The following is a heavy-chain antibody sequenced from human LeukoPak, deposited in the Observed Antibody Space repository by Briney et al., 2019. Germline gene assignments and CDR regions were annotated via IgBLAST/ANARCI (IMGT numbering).Heavy chain of an antibody. V-gene: IGHV3-21*01. Sequence: PGRSLRLSCAASGFTFSSYSMNWVRQAPGKGLEWVSSISSSSSYIYYADSVKGRFTISRDNAKNSLYLQMNSLRAEDTAVYYCARDPRPNFDYWGQGTLVTVSS. CDR1: GFTFSSYS. CDR2: ISSSSSYI. J-gene: IGHJ4*02. CDR3: ARDPRPNFDY.